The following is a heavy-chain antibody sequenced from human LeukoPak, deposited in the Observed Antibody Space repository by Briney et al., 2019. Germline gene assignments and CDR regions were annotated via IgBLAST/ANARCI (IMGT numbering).Heavy chain of an antibody. V-gene: IGHV3-11*01. Sequence: GGSLRLSCAASGFTFSDYYMSWIRQAPGKGLQWVSYISSSGSTIYYADSVKGRFTISRDNAKNLLYLQMNSLRAEDTAVYFCARGRVSSSTWYSTYYYYFYMDVWGKGTTVTVSS. CDR2: ISSSGSTI. D-gene: IGHD6-13*01. CDR1: GFTFSDYY. J-gene: IGHJ6*03. CDR3: ARGRVSSSTWYSTYYYYFYMDV.